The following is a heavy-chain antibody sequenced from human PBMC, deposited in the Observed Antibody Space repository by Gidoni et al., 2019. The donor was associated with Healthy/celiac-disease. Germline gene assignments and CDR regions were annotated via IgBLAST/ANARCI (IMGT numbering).Heavy chain of an antibody. J-gene: IGHJ4*02. D-gene: IGHD6-19*01. V-gene: IGHV4-4*07. CDR3: ARVGSGWTFDY. Sequence: QVQLQESGPGLVKPSETLSLTCTFSGGSISSFYWNWIRQPAGKGLEWIWRIYTSGSTNYNPSLKSRVTMSVDTSKNQFSLKLNSVTAADTAVYYCARVGSGWTFDYWGQGTLVTVSS. CDR1: GGSISSFY. CDR2: IYTSGST.